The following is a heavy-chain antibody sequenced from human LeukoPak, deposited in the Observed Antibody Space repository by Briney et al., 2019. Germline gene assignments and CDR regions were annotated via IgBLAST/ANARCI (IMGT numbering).Heavy chain of an antibody. CDR3: TGTTEKFNWFDP. CDR2: INPNSGGT. J-gene: IGHJ5*02. Sequence: ASVKVSCKASGYSFTTYAMHWVRQAPGQGLEWMGWINPNSGGTNYAQKFQGRVTMTRDTSISTAYMELSRLRSDDTAVYYCTGTTEKFNWFDPWGQGTLVTVSS. CDR1: GYSFTTYA. D-gene: IGHD1-1*01. V-gene: IGHV1-2*02.